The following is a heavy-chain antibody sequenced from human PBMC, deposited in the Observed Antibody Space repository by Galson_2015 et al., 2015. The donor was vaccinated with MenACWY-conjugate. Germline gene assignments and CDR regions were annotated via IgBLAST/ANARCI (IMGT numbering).Heavy chain of an antibody. CDR2: NSGSGRST. J-gene: IGHJ6*02. CDR3: AKDIRGRPDLHYHGMDV. CDR1: GFTFSSYA. Sequence: SLRLSCAASGFTFSSYAMSWVRQAPGKGLEWVSTNSGSGRSTYFADSVKGRFTISRDNSKNTLYLQMNSLRAEDTAVYYCAKDIRGRPDLHYHGMDVWGQGTTVTVSS. V-gene: IGHV3-23*01. D-gene: IGHD1-14*01.